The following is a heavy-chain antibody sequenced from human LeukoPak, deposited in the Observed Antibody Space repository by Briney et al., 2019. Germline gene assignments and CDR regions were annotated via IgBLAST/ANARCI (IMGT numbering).Heavy chain of an antibody. J-gene: IGHJ4*02. Sequence: ASVKVSCMASGYTFTGYYMHWVRQAPGQGLEWMGWINPNSGGTNYAQKFQGRVTMTRDTSISTAYMELSRLRSDDTAVYYCARVRVLRFLEWLLIYWGQGTLVTVSS. V-gene: IGHV1-2*02. CDR1: GYTFTGYY. CDR3: ARVRVLRFLEWLLIY. D-gene: IGHD3-3*01. CDR2: INPNSGGT.